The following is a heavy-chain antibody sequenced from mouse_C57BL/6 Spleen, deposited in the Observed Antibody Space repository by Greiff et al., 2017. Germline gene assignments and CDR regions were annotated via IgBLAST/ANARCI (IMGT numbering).Heavy chain of an antibody. Sequence: EVKLMESGGGLVKPGGSLKLSCAASGFTFSDYGMHWVRQAPEKGLEWVAYISSGSSTIYYADPVKGRFTISRDNAKNTLFLQMTSLRSEDTAMYYCARGTTVVATRFDYWGQGTTLTVSS. CDR3: ARGTTVVATRFDY. D-gene: IGHD1-1*01. CDR2: ISSGSSTI. CDR1: GFTFSDYG. J-gene: IGHJ2*01. V-gene: IGHV5-17*01.